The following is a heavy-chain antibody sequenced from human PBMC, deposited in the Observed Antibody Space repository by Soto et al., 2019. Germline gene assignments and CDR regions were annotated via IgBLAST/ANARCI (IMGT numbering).Heavy chain of an antibody. J-gene: IGHJ4*02. CDR3: ARGAVTGTSLLDY. CDR2: INKNGFTI. V-gene: IGHV3-48*02. CDR1: AFTLTTYS. D-gene: IGHD6-19*01. Sequence: WGSMRLSCALSAFTLTTYSMNWVRQAPGKGLEWISFINKNGFTIYYADSVKGRFTISRDYAKNSLYLQMDSLRHEDTAVYYCARGAVTGTSLLDYWGLGTLVTVSS.